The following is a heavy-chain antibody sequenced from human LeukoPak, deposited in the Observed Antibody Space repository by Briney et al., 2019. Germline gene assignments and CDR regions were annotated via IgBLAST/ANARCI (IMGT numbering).Heavy chain of an antibody. Sequence: GASVKVSCKASGYTFTSYAMNWVRQAPGQGLEWMGIINPSGGSTSYAQKFQGRVTMTRDTSTSTVYMELSSLRSEDTAVYYCARDSSGSYPPFDPWGQGTLVTVSS. V-gene: IGHV1-46*01. CDR1: GYTFTSYA. D-gene: IGHD1-26*01. CDR3: ARDSSGSYPPFDP. J-gene: IGHJ5*02. CDR2: INPSGGST.